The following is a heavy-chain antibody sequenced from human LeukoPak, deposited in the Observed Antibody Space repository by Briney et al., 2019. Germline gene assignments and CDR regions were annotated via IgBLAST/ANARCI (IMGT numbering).Heavy chain of an antibody. Sequence: SETLSLTCAVYGGSFSGYYWSWIRQPPGKGLEWIGEINHSGSTNYNPSLKSRVTISVDTSKNQFSLKLSSVTAADTAVYYCARGYYYGSGSYALNWFDPWGQGTLVTVSS. CDR3: ARGYYYGSGSYALNWFDP. CDR1: GGSFSGYY. J-gene: IGHJ5*02. CDR2: INHSGST. V-gene: IGHV4-34*01. D-gene: IGHD3-10*01.